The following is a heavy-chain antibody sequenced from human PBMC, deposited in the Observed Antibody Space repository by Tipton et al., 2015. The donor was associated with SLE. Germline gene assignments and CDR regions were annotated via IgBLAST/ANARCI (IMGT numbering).Heavy chain of an antibody. Sequence: SLRLSCAASGYTFTDYYMSWIRHPPGKGLEWISYISASGSTISYAESVRGRFTISRDNAKNSVFLQMNTLRAEDAAVYYCARGMNTIRAWGQGTLVTVSS. CDR1: GYTFTDYY. D-gene: IGHD3-10*01. CDR2: ISASGSTI. V-gene: IGHV3-11*04. CDR3: ARGMNTIRA. J-gene: IGHJ5*02.